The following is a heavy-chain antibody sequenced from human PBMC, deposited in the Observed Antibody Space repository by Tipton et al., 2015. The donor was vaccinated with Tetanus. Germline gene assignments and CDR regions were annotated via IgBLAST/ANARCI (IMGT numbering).Heavy chain of an antibody. CDR2: INYDGST. CDR3: ARGDYYGSGTYDV. J-gene: IGHJ6*02. Sequence: TLSLTCTVSGDSVRSGSYYWSWIRQPPGKELEWIGEINYDGSTNYSPSLKSRVTLSLDTTKKQVSLKLSSVTAADTAVYYCARGDYYGSGTYDVWGQGTTVTVPS. D-gene: IGHD3-10*01. CDR1: GDSVRSGSYY. V-gene: IGHV4-61*01.